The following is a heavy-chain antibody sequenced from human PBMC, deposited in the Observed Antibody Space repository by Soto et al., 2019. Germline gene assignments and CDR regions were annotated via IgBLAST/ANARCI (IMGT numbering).Heavy chain of an antibody. V-gene: IGHV3-53*01. CDR1: GFTVSSNY. J-gene: IGHJ6*02. CDR2: IYSGGST. Sequence: PGGSLRLSCAASGFTVSSNYMSWVRQAPGKGLEWVSVIYSGGSTYYADSMKGRFTISRDNSKNTLYLQMNSLRAEDTAVYYFAREQNGQLVKGYYGMDVWGQGTTVTVSS. CDR3: AREQNGQLVKGYYGMDV. D-gene: IGHD6-6*01.